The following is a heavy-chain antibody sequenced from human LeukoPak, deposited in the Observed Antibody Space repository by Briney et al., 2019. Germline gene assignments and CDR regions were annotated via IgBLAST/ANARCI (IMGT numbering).Heavy chain of an antibody. J-gene: IGHJ4*02. V-gene: IGHV3-33*01. Sequence: AGGSLRLSCAASGFTFTSHGMHWVRQAPGKGLEWVALIVFGGNTHCADSVKGRFTISRDISKNTLFLQMTSLGAEDTAVYYCARDKTGSWTVDYWGQGTLVTV. D-gene: IGHD6-13*01. CDR2: IVFGGNT. CDR1: GFTFTSHG. CDR3: ARDKTGSWTVDY.